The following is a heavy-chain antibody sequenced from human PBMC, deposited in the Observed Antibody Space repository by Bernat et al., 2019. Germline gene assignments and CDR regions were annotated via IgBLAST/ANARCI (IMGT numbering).Heavy chain of an antibody. CDR3: AKAGATVVTPGFY. J-gene: IGHJ4*02. CDR2: ISGSGGGT. Sequence: EVQLLESGGGLVQPGGSLRLSCAASGFTFSNNAMSWVRQAPGKGLEWVSAISGSGGGTYYADSVKGRFTISRDSSKNTLYLQMSSLRAGDTAIYYCAKAGATVVTPGFYWGQGTLVTVSS. D-gene: IGHD4-23*01. V-gene: IGHV3-23*01. CDR1: GFTFSNNA.